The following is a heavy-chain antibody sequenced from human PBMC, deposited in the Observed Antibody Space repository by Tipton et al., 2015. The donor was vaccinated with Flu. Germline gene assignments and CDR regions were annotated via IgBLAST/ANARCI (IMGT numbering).Heavy chain of an antibody. Sequence: TLSLTCTVSGGSIGSVVHYWSWIRQHPGKGLEWIGYIYYSGSTYKNPSLTSRVSISVDTSKNQFSLNQKSVTAADTAVYYCARHTGDSVRGVIDYWGQGTLVTVSS. CDR1: GGSIGSVVHY. D-gene: IGHD3-10*02. CDR3: ARHTGDSVRGVIDY. CDR2: IYYSGST. V-gene: IGHV4-31*03. J-gene: IGHJ4*02.